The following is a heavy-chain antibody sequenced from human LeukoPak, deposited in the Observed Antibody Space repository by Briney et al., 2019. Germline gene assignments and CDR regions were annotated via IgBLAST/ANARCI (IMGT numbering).Heavy chain of an antibody. CDR1: GFTFSSYW. V-gene: IGHV3-7*01. CDR3: ARAGGTSWADY. J-gene: IGHJ4*02. D-gene: IGHD6-13*01. Sequence: GGSLRLSCAASGFTFSSYWMTLVRQAPGKVLQLVANVKQDGTEKFYVDSVKGRFTISRDNGKNSLYLQMNSLRVEDTAIYYCARAGGTSWADYWGQGTLVTVSS. CDR2: VKQDGTEK.